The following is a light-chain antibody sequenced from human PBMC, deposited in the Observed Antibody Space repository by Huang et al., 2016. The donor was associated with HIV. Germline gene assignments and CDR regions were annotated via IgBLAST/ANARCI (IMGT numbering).Light chain of an antibody. J-gene: IGKJ4*01. Sequence: EIVLTQSPATLSLSPGERATLSCGASQSITKNYLAWYQQKPGLAPRLLIYDTSNRATGIPDRFSGRGSGTDFTLTIHRLEPEDFAVYYCHQYGSSPLTFGGGTKVEIK. CDR3: HQYGSSPLT. CDR1: QSITKNY. V-gene: IGKV3D-20*01. CDR2: DTS.